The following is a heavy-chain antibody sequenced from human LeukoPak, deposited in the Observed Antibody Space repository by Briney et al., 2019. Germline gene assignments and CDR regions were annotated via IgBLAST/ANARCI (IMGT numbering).Heavy chain of an antibody. D-gene: IGHD4-17*01. CDR3: ARRAGEYSRPYDY. J-gene: IGHJ4*02. CDR1: GFTFSDYY. V-gene: IGHV3-53*01. Sequence: PGGSLRLSCAASGFTFSDYYMSWIRQAPGKGLEWVSFIYSGGNTHYSDSVKGRFTISRDNSKNTLYLQMNSLRAEDTAVYYCARRAGEYSRPYDYWGQGTLVTVSS. CDR2: IYSGGNT.